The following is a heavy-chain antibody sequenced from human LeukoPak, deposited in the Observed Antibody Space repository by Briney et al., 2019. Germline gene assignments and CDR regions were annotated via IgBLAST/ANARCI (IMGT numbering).Heavy chain of an antibody. CDR2: IKQDDSEI. D-gene: IGHD2-8*01. CDR3: ARDNNGPDY. CDR1: GFTFSTYW. V-gene: IGHV3-7*01. J-gene: IGHJ4*02. Sequence: EGSLRLSCAASGFTFSTYWMTWVRQAPGKGLEWVANIKQDDSEIYYVDSVKGRFTISRDNAKNSLYLQMNSLRAEDTAVYYCARDNNGPDYWGQGTLATVSS.